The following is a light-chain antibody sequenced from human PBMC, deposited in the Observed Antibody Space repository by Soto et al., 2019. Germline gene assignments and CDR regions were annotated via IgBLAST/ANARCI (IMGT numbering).Light chain of an antibody. Sequence: EIVLTQSPGTLSLSPGERATLSCRASQTVNSDYLTWYQQKPGQAPRLLIYAASSGATGIPDRFSGSGSETDFTLTINVLEPEDFEVYYCQYYGNSRITCGQGTRLEIK. J-gene: IGKJ5*01. CDR2: AAS. CDR1: QTVNSDY. V-gene: IGKV3-20*01. CDR3: QYYGNSRIT.